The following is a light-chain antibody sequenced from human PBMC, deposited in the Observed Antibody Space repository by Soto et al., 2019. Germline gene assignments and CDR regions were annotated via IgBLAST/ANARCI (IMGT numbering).Light chain of an antibody. CDR1: QSVSSD. V-gene: IGKV3-15*01. CDR3: QQYNNWPRT. J-gene: IGKJ1*01. CDR2: GAS. Sequence: EIVMTQSPATLPVSPGERATLSCRASQSVSSDLAWYHQKPGQAPRLLIYGASTRATGIPARFSGSGSGTEFTLTINSLQSEDFAVYYCQQYNNWPRTFGQGTKVDIK.